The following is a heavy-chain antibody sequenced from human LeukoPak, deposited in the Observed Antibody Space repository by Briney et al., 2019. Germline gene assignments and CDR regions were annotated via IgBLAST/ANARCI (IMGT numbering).Heavy chain of an antibody. CDR1: GGSISSGGYY. Sequence: SETLSLTCTVSGGSISSGGYYWGWIRQPPGKGLEWIGSIYYSGSTYYNPSLKSRVTISVDTSKNQFSLKLSSVTAADTAVYYCARQFRYSGYDYEGGFDYWGQGTLVTVSS. V-gene: IGHV4-39*01. D-gene: IGHD5-12*01. CDR3: ARQFRYSGYDYEGGFDY. CDR2: IYYSGST. J-gene: IGHJ4*02.